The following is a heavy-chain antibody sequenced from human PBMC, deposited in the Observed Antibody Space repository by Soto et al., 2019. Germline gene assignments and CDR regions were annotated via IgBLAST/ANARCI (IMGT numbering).Heavy chain of an antibody. CDR2: ISSSSSYT. J-gene: IGHJ4*02. Sequence: PGGSLRLSCAASGFTFSDYYMSWIRQAPGKGLEWVSYISSSSSYTNYADSVKGRFTISRDNAKNSLYLQMNSLRAEDTAVYYCARDRRWGDGVFDYWGQGTLVTVSS. D-gene: IGHD2-21*02. CDR1: GFTFSDYY. V-gene: IGHV3-11*06. CDR3: ARDRRWGDGVFDY.